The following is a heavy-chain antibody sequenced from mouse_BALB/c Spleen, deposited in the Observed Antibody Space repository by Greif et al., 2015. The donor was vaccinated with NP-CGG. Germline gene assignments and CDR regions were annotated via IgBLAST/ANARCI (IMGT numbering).Heavy chain of an antibody. V-gene: IGHV1-82*01. J-gene: IGHJ4*01. Sequence: VQLQQSGPELVKPGASVKISCKASGYAFSSSWMNWVKQRPGQGLEWIGRIYPGDGDTNYNGKFKGKATLTADKSSSTAYMQLSSLTSVDSAVYFCARSRDGYYRFDYAMDYWGQGTSVTVSS. D-gene: IGHD2-3*01. CDR2: IYPGDGDT. CDR3: ARSRDGYYRFDYAMDY. CDR1: GYAFSSSW.